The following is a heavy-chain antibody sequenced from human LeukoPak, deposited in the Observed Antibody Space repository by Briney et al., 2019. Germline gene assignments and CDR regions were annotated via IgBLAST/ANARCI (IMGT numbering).Heavy chain of an antibody. D-gene: IGHD3-3*01. V-gene: IGHV3-30*18. CDR3: AKYLARDTIFGVVIFAMADSYGMDV. CDR2: ISYDGSNK. CDR1: GFTFSSYG. Sequence: GGSLRLSCAASGFTFSSYGMHWVRPAPGKGLEWGAVISYDGSNKYYADPVKGRFTISRDNSKNTLYLQMNSLRAEDTAVYYCAKYLARDTIFGVVIFAMADSYGMDVWGQGTTVTVSS. J-gene: IGHJ6*02.